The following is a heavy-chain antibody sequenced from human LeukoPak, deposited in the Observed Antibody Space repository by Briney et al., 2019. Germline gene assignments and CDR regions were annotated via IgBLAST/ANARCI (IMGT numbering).Heavy chain of an antibody. V-gene: IGHV4-39*07. CDR2: IYYTGST. J-gene: IGHJ4*02. CDR3: TAEKNGSPHY. CDR1: RGSISSSTYY. Sequence: SETLSLTCTVSRGSISSSTYYWSWVRQPPGKGLEWIASIYYTGSTHYNPSLKSRVTISLDMSKNEFSLTMSSVTAADTAVYFCTAEKNGSPHYWGQGTQVTVSS. D-gene: IGHD2-8*01.